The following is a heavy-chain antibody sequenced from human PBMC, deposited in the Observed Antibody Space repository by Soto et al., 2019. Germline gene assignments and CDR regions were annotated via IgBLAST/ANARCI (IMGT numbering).Heavy chain of an antibody. CDR1: GYTFTSYD. CDR3: ASMQWLSDPDAFDI. D-gene: IGHD6-19*01. V-gene: IGHV1-8*01. J-gene: IGHJ3*02. CDR2: MNPNSGNT. Sequence: ASVKVSCKAYGYTFTSYDINWVRQATGQGLEWMGWMNPNSGNTGYAQKFQGRVTMTRNTSISTAYMELSSLRSEDTAVYYCASMQWLSDPDAFDIWGQGTMVTVSS.